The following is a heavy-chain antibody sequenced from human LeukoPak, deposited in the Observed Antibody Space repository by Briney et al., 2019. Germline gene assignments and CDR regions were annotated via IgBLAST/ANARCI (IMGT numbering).Heavy chain of an antibody. CDR2: HSSSGYTI. CDR1: GFTFSNYE. J-gene: IGHJ3*02. V-gene: IGHV3-48*03. Sequence: PGGSLRLSCSPSGFTFSNYEMNWVRQAPGRGLEWVSYHSSSGYTIYYADSVKGRFTISRDNAKNSLYLQMNSLRAEDTAVYYCARDHIAVAGPDAFDIWGQGTLVTVSS. CDR3: ARDHIAVAGPDAFDI. D-gene: IGHD6-19*01.